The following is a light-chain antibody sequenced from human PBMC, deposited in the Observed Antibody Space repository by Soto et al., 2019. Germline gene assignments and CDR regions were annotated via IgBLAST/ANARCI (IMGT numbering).Light chain of an antibody. CDR3: SSYSGSIFYV. V-gene: IGLV2-8*01. J-gene: IGLJ1*01. Sequence: QSALTQPPSASGSPGQSVTISCTGTSSDVGGYNYVSWYQQHPGKAPKLMIYEVSKRPSGVPDRFSGSKSSNTASLTVSGLQAEDEADYYCSSYSGSIFYVFGTGTKLTVL. CDR1: SSDVGGYNY. CDR2: EVS.